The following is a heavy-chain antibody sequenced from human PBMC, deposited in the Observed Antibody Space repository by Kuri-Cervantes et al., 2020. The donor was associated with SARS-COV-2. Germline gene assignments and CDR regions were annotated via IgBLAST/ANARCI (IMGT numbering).Heavy chain of an antibody. D-gene: IGHD6-13*01. CDR1: GYSFTSYW. CDR2: IYPGDSDT. J-gene: IGHJ3*02. CDR3: ARTSSSPNAFDI. V-gene: IGHV5-51*01. Sequence: GGSLRLSCKGSGYSFTSYWIGWVRQMPGKGLEWMGIIYPGDSDTRYSPSFQGQVTISADKSISTAYLQWSSLKASDTAMYYCARTSSSPNAFDIWGQGTMVTVSS.